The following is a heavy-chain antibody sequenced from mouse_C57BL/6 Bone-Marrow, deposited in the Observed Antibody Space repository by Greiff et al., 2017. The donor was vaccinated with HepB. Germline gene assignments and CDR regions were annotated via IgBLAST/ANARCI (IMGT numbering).Heavy chain of an antibody. D-gene: IGHD3-3*01. CDR2: ISYDGSN. Sequence: EVKLMESGPGLVKPSQSLSLTCSVTGYSITSGYYWNWIRQFPGNKLEWMGYISYDGSNNYNPSLKNRISITRDTSKNQFFLKLNSVTTEDTATYYCAREGPRGFAYWGQGTLVTVSA. CDR3: AREGPRGFAY. J-gene: IGHJ3*01. V-gene: IGHV3-6*01. CDR1: GYSITSGYY.